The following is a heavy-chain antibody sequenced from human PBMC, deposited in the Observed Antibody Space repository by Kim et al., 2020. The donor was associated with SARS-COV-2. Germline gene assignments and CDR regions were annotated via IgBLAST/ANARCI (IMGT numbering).Heavy chain of an antibody. V-gene: IGHV3-30*18. CDR1: GFTFSSYG. J-gene: IGHJ5*02. CDR2: ISYDGSNQ. D-gene: IGHD3-3*01. CDR3: AKDVKSYAFWSGYSPSNWFDP. Sequence: GGSLRLSCAASGFTFSSYGMHWVRQAPGKGLEWVAVISYDGSNQYYGDSVTGRFTISRDNSKKTLYLQMNSLRAEDTAVYYCAKDVKSYAFWSGYSPSNWFDPWGQGTLVTVSS.